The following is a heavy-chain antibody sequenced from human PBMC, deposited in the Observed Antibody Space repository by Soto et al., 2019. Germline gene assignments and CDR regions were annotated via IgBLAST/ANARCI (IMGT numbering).Heavy chain of an antibody. Sequence: EVQLVESGGGLVQPGGSLRLSCAASGFTFSDHYMDWVRQAPGKGLEWVGRSRNRANSYSTEYAASVKGRFIISRDDSKNSVYLQVNSLKTEDTAVYYCTRASFYDSSGYFQRAFDIWGQGTRVTVSS. V-gene: IGHV3-72*01. D-gene: IGHD3-22*01. CDR2: SRNRANSYST. J-gene: IGHJ3*02. CDR3: TRASFYDSSGYFQRAFDI. CDR1: GFTFSDHY.